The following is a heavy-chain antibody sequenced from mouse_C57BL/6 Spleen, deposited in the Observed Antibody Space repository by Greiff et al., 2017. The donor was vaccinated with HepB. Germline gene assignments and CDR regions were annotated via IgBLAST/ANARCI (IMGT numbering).Heavy chain of an antibody. CDR3: ARHGSSYAYFDY. J-gene: IGHJ2*01. CDR2: IWSDGST. Sequence: QVHVKQSGPGLVAPSQSLSITCTVSGFSLTSYGVHWVRQPPGKGLEWLVVIWSDGSTTYNSALKSRLSISKDNSKSQVFLKMNSLQTDDTAMYYCARHGSSYAYFDYWGQGTTLTVSS. V-gene: IGHV2-6-1*01. CDR1: GFSLTSYG. D-gene: IGHD1-1*01.